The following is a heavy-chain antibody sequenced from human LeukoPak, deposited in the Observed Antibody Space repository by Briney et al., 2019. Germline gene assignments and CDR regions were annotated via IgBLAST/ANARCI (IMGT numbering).Heavy chain of an antibody. J-gene: IGHJ6*02. CDR3: AKEEEMATIHYYYYGMDV. CDR1: GFTYSSYG. Sequence: GGSLRLSCAASGFTYSSYGMHWVRQGPGKGLEWVAVISYDGSNKYYADSVKGRFTISRDNSKNTLYLQMNSLRAEDTAVYYCAKEEEMATIHYYYYGMDVWGQGTTVTVSS. V-gene: IGHV3-30*18. D-gene: IGHD5-24*01. CDR2: ISYDGSNK.